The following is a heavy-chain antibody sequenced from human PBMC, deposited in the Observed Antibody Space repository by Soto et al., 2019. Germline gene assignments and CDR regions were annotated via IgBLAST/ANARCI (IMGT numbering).Heavy chain of an antibody. D-gene: IGHD3-22*01. CDR2: ISSSSSYI. J-gene: IGHJ4*02. V-gene: IGHV3-21*01. CDR3: ARDRHYYDSSGDPKPFDY. CDR1: GFTFSSYS. Sequence: EVQLVESGGGLVNPGGSLRLSCAASGFTFSSYSMNWVRQAPGKGLEWVSCISSSSSYIYYADSVEGRFTISRDNAKNSLYLQMNSLSAEDTAVYYCARDRHYYDSSGDPKPFDYWGQGTLVTVSS.